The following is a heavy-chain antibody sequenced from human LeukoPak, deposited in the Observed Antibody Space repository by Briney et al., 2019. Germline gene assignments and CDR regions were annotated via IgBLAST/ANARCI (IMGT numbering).Heavy chain of an antibody. CDR1: GGSISSYY. CDR2: IYYSGST. V-gene: IGHV4-59*12. CDR3: ARDGIAVAGTPPHAFDI. J-gene: IGHJ3*02. D-gene: IGHD6-19*01. Sequence: SETLSLTCTVSGGSISSYYWSWIRQPPGKGLEWIGYIYYSGSTNYNPSLKSRVTISVDTSKNQFSLKLSSVTAADTAVYYCARDGIAVAGTPPHAFDIWGQGTMVTVSS.